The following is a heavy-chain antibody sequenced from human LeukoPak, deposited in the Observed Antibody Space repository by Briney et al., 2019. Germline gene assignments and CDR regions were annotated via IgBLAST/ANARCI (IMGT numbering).Heavy chain of an antibody. V-gene: IGHV3-48*01. J-gene: IGHJ4*02. CDR3: ARAVRGYLFDY. D-gene: IGHD5-12*01. Sequence: GGSLRLSCAASGFTFSNAWMTWVRQAPGKGLEWVSYISSSSSTITYADSLEGRFTISRDNAKNSLYLQMNSLRGEDTAVYYCARAVRGYLFDYWGQGTLVTVSS. CDR1: GFTFSNAW. CDR2: ISSSSSTI.